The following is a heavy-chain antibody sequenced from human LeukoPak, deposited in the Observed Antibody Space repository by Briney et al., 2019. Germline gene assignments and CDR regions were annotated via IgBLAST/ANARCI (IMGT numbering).Heavy chain of an antibody. CDR1: GYHISSGYY. CDR2: IYYSGNT. Sequence: PSETLSLTCAVSGYHISSGYYWGWIRQPPGKGLEWIGSIYYSGNTYYHPFLQSRGNILVDPAKHQFSPTLSHVTAADNGVYFFARRYGDYRYFDYWGQGTLVTVSS. D-gene: IGHD4-17*01. J-gene: IGHJ4*02. CDR3: ARRYGDYRYFDY. V-gene: IGHV4-38-2*01.